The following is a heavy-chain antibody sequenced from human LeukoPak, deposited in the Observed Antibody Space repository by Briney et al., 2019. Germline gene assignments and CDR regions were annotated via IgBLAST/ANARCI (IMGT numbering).Heavy chain of an antibody. Sequence: GGSLRLSCAASGFTVSSNYMSWVRQAPGKGLEWVSVIYSGGSTYYADSVKGRFTISRDNSKNTLYLQVNSLRAEDTAVYYCAGITVTTFYSSGAFDIWGQGTMVTVSS. J-gene: IGHJ3*02. CDR1: GFTVSSNY. CDR2: IYSGGST. D-gene: IGHD4-11*01. V-gene: IGHV3-66*01. CDR3: AGITVTTFYSSGAFDI.